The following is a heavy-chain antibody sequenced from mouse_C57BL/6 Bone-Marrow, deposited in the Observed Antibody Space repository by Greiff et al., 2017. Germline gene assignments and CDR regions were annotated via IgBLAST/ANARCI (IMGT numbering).Heavy chain of an antibody. Sequence: QVQLKQPGAELVRPGSSVKLSCKASGYTFTSYWMHWVKQRPIQGLEWIGNIDPSDSETHYNQKFKDKATLTVDKSSSTAYMQLSSLKSEDSAVYYCARVGYYGSSPGAMDYWGQGTSVTVSS. J-gene: IGHJ4*01. D-gene: IGHD1-1*01. CDR2: IDPSDSET. CDR3: ARVGYYGSSPGAMDY. CDR1: GYTFTSYW. V-gene: IGHV1-52*01.